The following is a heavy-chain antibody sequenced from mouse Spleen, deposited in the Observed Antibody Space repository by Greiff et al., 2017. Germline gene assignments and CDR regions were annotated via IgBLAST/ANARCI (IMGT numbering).Heavy chain of an antibody. CDR3: ARSLFITTATSWFAY. CDR2: IDPNSGGT. V-gene: IGHV1-72*01. J-gene: IGHJ3*01. D-gene: IGHD1-2*01. CDR1: GYTFTSYW. Sequence: VQLQQPGAELVKPGASVKLSCKASGYTFTSYWMHWVKQRPGRGLEWIGRIDPNSGGTKYNEKFKSKATLTVDKPSSTAYMQLSSLTSEDSAVYYCARSLFITTATSWFAYWGQGTLVTVSA.